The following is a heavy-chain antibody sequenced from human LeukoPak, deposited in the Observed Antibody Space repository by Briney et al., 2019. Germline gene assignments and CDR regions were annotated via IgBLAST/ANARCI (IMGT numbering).Heavy chain of an antibody. D-gene: IGHD2-21*01. V-gene: IGHV4-34*01. CDR2: INHSGST. J-gene: IGHJ5*02. CDR3: ARGMIGLGWFDP. Sequence: PSETLSLTCAVYGGSFSGYYWSWIRQPPGKGLEWVGEINHSGSTNYNPSLKSRVTISVDTSKNQFFLKLSSVTAADTAVYYCARGMIGLGWFDPWGQGTLVTVSS. CDR1: GGSFSGYY.